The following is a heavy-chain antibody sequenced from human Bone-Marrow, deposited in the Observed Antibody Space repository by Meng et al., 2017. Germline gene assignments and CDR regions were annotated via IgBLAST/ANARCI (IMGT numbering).Heavy chain of an antibody. CDR2: INPNSGGT. CDR3: ATRGNPYLNC. Sequence: QGQLVQSGAEVKKPGASVKVSCKASGYTFTGYYMHWVRQAPGQGLEWMGRINPNSGGTNYAQKFQGRVTMTTDRSTSTAYMELTSLRSDDTAVYYCATRGNPYLNCWGQGTLVTVSS. V-gene: IGHV1-2*06. CDR1: GYTFTGYY. J-gene: IGHJ4*02.